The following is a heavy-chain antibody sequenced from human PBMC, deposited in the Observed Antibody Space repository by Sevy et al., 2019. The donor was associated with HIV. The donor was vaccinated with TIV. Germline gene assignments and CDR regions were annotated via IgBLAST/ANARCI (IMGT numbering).Heavy chain of an antibody. V-gene: IGHV3-21*01. D-gene: IGHD3-10*01. CDR1: GFTFSSYS. CDR3: ARDLWFVDSPRGPEYYYYGMDV. CDR2: ISSSSSYI. Sequence: GGSLRLSCAASGFTFSSYSMNWVRQAPGKGLEWVSSISSSSSYIYYADSVKGRFTISRDNARNSLYRQMNSLRAVDTAVNCCARDLWFVDSPRGPEYYYYGMDVWGQGTTVTVSS. J-gene: IGHJ6*02.